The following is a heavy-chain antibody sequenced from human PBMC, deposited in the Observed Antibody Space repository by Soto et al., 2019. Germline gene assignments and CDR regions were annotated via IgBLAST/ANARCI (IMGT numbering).Heavy chain of an antibody. CDR2: INPNSGGT. Sequence: GASVKVSCKASGYTFTGYYMHWVRQAPGQGLEWMGWINPNSGGTNYAQRFQGWVTMTRDTSISTAYMELSRLRSDDTAVYYCAREGGEADSKTTPWFAPWGQGTLVTVSS. CDR3: AREGGEADSKTTPWFAP. V-gene: IGHV1-2*04. D-gene: IGHD3-16*01. J-gene: IGHJ5*02. CDR1: GYTFTGYY.